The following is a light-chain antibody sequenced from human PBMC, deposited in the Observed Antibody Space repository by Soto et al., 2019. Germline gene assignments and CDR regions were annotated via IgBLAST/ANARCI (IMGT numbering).Light chain of an antibody. Sequence: ETVLTQSPGTLSLSPGERATLSCRASQSVSSSYLAWYQQKPGQAPRLLIYDTSSRATGIPDRFSGSGSGTYFILAISRLEPEYFAVYYCQQCGSSPSFGQGTKVELK. J-gene: IGKJ1*01. CDR1: QSVSSSY. V-gene: IGKV3-20*01. CDR3: QQCGSSPS. CDR2: DTS.